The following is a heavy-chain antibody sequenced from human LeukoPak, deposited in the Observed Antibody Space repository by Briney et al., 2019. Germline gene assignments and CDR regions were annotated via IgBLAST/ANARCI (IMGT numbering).Heavy chain of an antibody. D-gene: IGHD1-26*01. CDR1: GYTFTSNW. CDR2: IYPGDSDT. Sequence: GESLKISCKGSGYTFTSNWIGWVRQMPGKGLEWMGIIYPGDSDTRFSPSFQGQVTISADKSISTAYLQWSSLKASDTAMYYCARHVWELHDAFDIWGQGTMVTVSS. V-gene: IGHV5-51*01. CDR3: ARHVWELHDAFDI. J-gene: IGHJ3*02.